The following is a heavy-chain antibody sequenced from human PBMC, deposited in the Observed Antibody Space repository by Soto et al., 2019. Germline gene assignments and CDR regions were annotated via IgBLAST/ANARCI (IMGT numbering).Heavy chain of an antibody. D-gene: IGHD5-18*01. CDR1: GYTFSSYH. J-gene: IGHJ5*02. CDR3: ARARGISFGYNYFDH. Sequence: ASVKVSCKASGYTFSSYHMHWVRQAPGQGLEWMGVINPFYGETRYAQKFQGRVTMTRDTSTSTVYMELSGPRSEDTAVYYCARARGISFGYNYFDHWGQGTLVTVSS. V-gene: IGHV1-46*01. CDR2: INPFYGET.